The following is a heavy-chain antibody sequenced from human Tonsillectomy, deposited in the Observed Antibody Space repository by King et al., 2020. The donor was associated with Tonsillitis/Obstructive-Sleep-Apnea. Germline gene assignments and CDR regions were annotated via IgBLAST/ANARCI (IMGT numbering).Heavy chain of an antibody. V-gene: IGHV3-15*01. D-gene: IGHD3-3*01. CDR2: IKSKTDGGTT. CDR3: TTRSPYYDFWSGYYTEADY. J-gene: IGHJ4*02. CDR1: GFTFSNAW. Sequence: VQLVESGGGLVKPGGSLRLSCAASGFTFSNAWMSLVRQAPGKGLEWVGRIKSKTDGGTTDYAAPGKGRFTISRDDSKNTLYLQMKSLKTEDTAVYYCTTRSPYYDFWSGYYTEADYWGQGTLVTVSS.